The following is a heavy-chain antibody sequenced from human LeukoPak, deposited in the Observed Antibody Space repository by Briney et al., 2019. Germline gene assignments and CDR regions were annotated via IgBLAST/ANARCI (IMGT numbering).Heavy chain of an antibody. V-gene: IGHV3-30*14. CDR1: GFTFSSYA. D-gene: IGHD5-12*01. J-gene: IGHJ4*02. Sequence: GRSLRLSCAASGFTFSSYAMHWVRQAPGKGLEWVALISYDGSINDYADSVKGRFTISRDNSKNTLYLQMNSLRAEDTAVYYCARGPSGYHNTGGQGTLVTVSS. CDR2: ISYDGSIN. CDR3: ARGPSGYHNT.